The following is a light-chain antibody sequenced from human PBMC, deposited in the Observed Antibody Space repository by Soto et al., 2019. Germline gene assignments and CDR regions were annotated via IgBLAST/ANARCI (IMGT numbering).Light chain of an antibody. Sequence: EIVLTQSPATLSLSPGERATLSCRASQSVSSYLAWYQQKPGQAPRLLIYGTSTRATGVPARFSGSGSGTDFTLTISSLQAADFAVYHCQHYNNWPITFGQGTRLEIK. CDR2: GTS. CDR1: QSVSSY. J-gene: IGKJ5*01. CDR3: QHYNNWPIT. V-gene: IGKV3-15*01.